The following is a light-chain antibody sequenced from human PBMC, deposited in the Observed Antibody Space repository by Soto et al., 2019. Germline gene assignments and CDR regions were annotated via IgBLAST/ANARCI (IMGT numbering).Light chain of an antibody. CDR1: SSDVGVYDY. CDR3: SSYTRTNTRV. Sequence: QSALTQPASVSGSPGQSITISCTGTSSDVGVYDYVSWYQHHPGKAPKLMIYEVNNRPSGVSNRFSGSKSGNTASLTISGLQAEDEADYFCSSYTRTNTRVFGGGTKVTVL. V-gene: IGLV2-14*01. J-gene: IGLJ3*02. CDR2: EVN.